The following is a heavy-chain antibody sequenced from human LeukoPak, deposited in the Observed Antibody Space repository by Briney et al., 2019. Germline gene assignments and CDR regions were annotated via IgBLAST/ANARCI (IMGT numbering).Heavy chain of an antibody. CDR3: ARIPHRYCSSTSCYMRGDFDY. D-gene: IGHD2-2*02. Sequence: SVKVSCKASGGTFSSYAISWVRQAPGQGLEWMGRIIPIFGTANYAQKFQGRVTITTDESTSTAYMELSSLRSEDTAVYYCARIPHRYCSSTSCYMRGDFDYWGQGTLVTVSS. V-gene: IGHV1-69*05. CDR1: GGTFSSYA. J-gene: IGHJ4*02. CDR2: IIPIFGTA.